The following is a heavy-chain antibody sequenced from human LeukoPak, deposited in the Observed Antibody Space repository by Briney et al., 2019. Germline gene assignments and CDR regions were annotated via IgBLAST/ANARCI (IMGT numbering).Heavy chain of an antibody. CDR1: GLTFSSEW. CDR2: INQDGSQK. CDR3: ARDHDGKDC. V-gene: IGHV3-7*01. Sequence: PEGSLRLSCVASGLTFSSEWTSWVRQAPGKGLEWVTNINQDGSQKYYGDSVKGRFTVSRDNAKNSLYLHMNGLRADDTAIYYCARDHDGKDCWGQGTLVTVSS. J-gene: IGHJ4*02. D-gene: IGHD1-1*01.